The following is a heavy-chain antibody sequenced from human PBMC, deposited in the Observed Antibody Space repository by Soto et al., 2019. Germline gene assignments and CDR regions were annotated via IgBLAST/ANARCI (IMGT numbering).Heavy chain of an antibody. V-gene: IGHV4-34*01. CDR2: INHGGST. CDR3: ARGIVVVPAAMQDYYYYGMDV. D-gene: IGHD2-2*01. J-gene: IGHJ6*02. CDR1: GGSFSGYY. Sequence: PSETLSLSCAVYGGSFSGYYWSWIRQPPGKGLEWIGEINHGGSTNYNPSLKSRVTISVDTSKNQFSLKLSSVTAADTAVYYCARGIVVVPAAMQDYYYYGMDVWGQGTTVTVSS.